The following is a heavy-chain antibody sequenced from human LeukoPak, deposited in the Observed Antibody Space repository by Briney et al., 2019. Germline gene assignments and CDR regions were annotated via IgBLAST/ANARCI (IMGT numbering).Heavy chain of an antibody. J-gene: IGHJ4*02. CDR3: ARDGDYGSGSYTQRGDY. V-gene: IGHV3-30*04. CDR1: GFTFRSYA. Sequence: GGSLRLSCAASGFTFRSYAMHWVRQAPGKGLEWVAVISYDGSNKYYADSVKGRFTISRDNSKNTVYLQMNSLRAEDTAVYYCARDGDYGSGSYTQRGDYWGQGTLVTVSS. CDR2: ISYDGSNK. D-gene: IGHD3-10*01.